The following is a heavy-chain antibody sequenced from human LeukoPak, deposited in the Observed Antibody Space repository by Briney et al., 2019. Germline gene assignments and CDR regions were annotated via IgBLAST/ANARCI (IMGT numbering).Heavy chain of an antibody. V-gene: IGHV4-31*03. CDR3: VRHDGRGGATMGALDS. D-gene: IGHD5-12*01. CDR2: IYYSGST. J-gene: IGHJ4*02. CDR1: GVSISSGGYY. Sequence: SQTLSLTCTVSGVSISSGGYYWSWIRQHPGKGLEWIGYIYYSGSTYYNPSLKSRVTISVDTSKNQFSLKLSSVTAADTAVYYCVRHDGRGGATMGALDSWGQGSLVTVSS.